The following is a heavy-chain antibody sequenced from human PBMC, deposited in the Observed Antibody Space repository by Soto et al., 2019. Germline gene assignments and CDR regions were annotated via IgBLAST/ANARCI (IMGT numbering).Heavy chain of an antibody. V-gene: IGHV3-33*01. CDR2: IWYDGSNK. J-gene: IGHJ4*02. Sequence: QVQLVESGGGVVQPGRSLRLSCAASGFTFSSYGMHWVRQAPGKGLEWVAGIWYDGSNKYYADSVKGRFTISSDNSKNTLYLQMNSLRAEDTAVYYCARDPVSDSSCWFFDYWGQGTLVTVAS. CDR1: GFTFSSYG. D-gene: IGHD6-13*01. CDR3: ARDPVSDSSCWFFDY.